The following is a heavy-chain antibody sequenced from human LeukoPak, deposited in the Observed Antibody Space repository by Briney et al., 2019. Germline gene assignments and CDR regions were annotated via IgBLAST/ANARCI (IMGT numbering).Heavy chain of an antibody. CDR1: GFTFSSYW. Sequence: PGGSLRLSCAASGFTFSSYWMSWVRQPPGKGLEWIGEIYHSGSTNYNPSLKSRVTISIDKSKNQFSLKLSSVTAAATAVYYCARHRTIYYDNGGYWVWGQGTLVTVSS. CDR3: ARHRTIYYDNGGYWV. J-gene: IGHJ4*02. D-gene: IGHD3-22*01. V-gene: IGHV4-4*02. CDR2: IYHSGST.